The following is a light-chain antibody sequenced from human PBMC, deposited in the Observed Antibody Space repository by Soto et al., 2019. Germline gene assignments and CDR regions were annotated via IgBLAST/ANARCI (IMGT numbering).Light chain of an antibody. J-gene: IGKJ2*01. Sequence: DIQMTQSPSSLSASVGDSDTITCRASQSISHFLNWYQQKPGKAPKLLIYAASTLESGVPSRFSGSASVTDFTLTISSLLPEDFATYYCQQSYNNPRTFGQGTILQIK. CDR2: AAS. CDR1: QSISHF. V-gene: IGKV1-39*01. CDR3: QQSYNNPRT.